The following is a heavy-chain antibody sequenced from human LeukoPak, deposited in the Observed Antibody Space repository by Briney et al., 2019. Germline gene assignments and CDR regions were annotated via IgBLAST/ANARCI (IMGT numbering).Heavy chain of an antibody. CDR1: GGSISSYY. CDR3: ARVYYYDSSGYYGLGVYFDY. V-gene: IGHV4-59*01. J-gene: IGHJ4*02. Sequence: PSETLSLTCTVSGGSISSYYWSWIRQPPGKGLEWIGYIYYSGSTSYNPSLKSRVTISVDTSKNQFSLKLSSVTAADTAVYYCARVYYYDSSGYYGLGVYFDYWGQGTLVTVSS. CDR2: IYYSGST. D-gene: IGHD3-22*01.